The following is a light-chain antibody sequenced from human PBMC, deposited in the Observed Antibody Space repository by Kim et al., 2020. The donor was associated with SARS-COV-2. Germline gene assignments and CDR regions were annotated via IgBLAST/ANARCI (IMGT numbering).Light chain of an antibody. Sequence: GQSITISCTGTSSDVGGYNYVSWYQQHPGKAPKLMIYDVSYRPSGVSNRFSGSKSGNTASLTISGLQAEDEADYYCSSYTSSSTLVFGTGTKVTVL. V-gene: IGLV2-14*03. CDR2: DVS. CDR1: SSDVGGYNY. J-gene: IGLJ1*01. CDR3: SSYTSSSTLV.